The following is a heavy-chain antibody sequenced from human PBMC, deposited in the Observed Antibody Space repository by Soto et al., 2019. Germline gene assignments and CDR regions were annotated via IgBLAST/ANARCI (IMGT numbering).Heavy chain of an antibody. CDR2: ISGSGGST. CDR1: GFTFSSYA. CDR3: AKDVKYGDTIFGVPDDAFDI. D-gene: IGHD3-3*01. Sequence: GGSLRLSCAASGFTFSSYAMSWVRQAPGKGLEWVSAISGSGGSTYYADSVKGRFTISRDNSKNTLYLQMNSLRAEDTAVYYCAKDVKYGDTIFGVPDDAFDIWGQGTMVTVSS. J-gene: IGHJ3*02. V-gene: IGHV3-23*01.